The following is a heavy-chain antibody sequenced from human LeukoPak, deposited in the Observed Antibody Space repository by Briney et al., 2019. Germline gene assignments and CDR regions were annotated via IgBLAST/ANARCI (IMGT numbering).Heavy chain of an antibody. D-gene: IGHD1-1*01. CDR2: ISAYNGNT. CDR3: ARVRPVGWNPYYYMDV. V-gene: IGHV1-18*01. J-gene: IGHJ6*03. CDR1: GYTFTSYG. Sequence: GASVKVSCKASGYTFTSYGINWVRQAPGRGLEWMGWISAYNGNTNYAQKFQGRVTMTTDTSTSTAYMELRSLRSDDTAVYYCARVRPVGWNPYYYMDVWGKGTTVTISS.